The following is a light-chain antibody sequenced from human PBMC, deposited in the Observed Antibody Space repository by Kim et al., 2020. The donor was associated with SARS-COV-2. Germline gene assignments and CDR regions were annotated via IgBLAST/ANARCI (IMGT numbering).Light chain of an antibody. J-gene: IGKJ2*03. V-gene: IGKV1-5*03. CDR1: QNINSW. Sequence: DIQITQSPSTLSASVGDRVTITCRASQNINSWLAWYQQKPGKAPKLLIYKASSLQDGVPSRFSGSGFGTQFTLTVSSLQPDDFATYYCQQYDSYSGYSFGQGTKLEI. CDR2: KAS. CDR3: QQYDSYSGYS.